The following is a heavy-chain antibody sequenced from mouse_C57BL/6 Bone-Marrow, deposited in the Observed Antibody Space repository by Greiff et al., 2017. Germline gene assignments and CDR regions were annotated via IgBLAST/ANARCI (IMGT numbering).Heavy chain of an antibody. CDR1: GYTFTSYW. V-gene: IGHV1-64*01. J-gene: IGHJ2*01. CDR3: ARPVVATGYFDY. D-gene: IGHD1-1*01. CDR2: IHPNSGST. Sequence: QVQLQQPGAELVKPGASVKLSCKASGYTFTSYWMHWVKQRPGQGLAWIGMIHPNSGSTNYNEKFKSKATLTVDKSSSTAYMQLSSLTSEDSAVYYCARPVVATGYFDYWGQGTTLTVSS.